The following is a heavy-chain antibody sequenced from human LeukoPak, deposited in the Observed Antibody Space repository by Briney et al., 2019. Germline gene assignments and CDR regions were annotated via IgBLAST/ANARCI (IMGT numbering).Heavy chain of an antibody. Sequence: GGSLRLSCAASGFTFSSYSMNWVRQAPGKGLEWVSTISDSGGSTYYADSLKGRFTISRDNSKNTLYLQMNSLRAEDTAVYYCAKAEDFWSGSGTRGALGAFDIWGQGTMVTVSS. CDR2: ISDSGGST. CDR3: AKAEDFWSGSGTRGALGAFDI. CDR1: GFTFSSYS. V-gene: IGHV3-23*01. D-gene: IGHD3-3*01. J-gene: IGHJ3*02.